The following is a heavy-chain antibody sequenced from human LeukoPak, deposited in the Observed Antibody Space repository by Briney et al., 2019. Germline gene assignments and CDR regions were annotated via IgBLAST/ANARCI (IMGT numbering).Heavy chain of an antibody. Sequence: PGGSLPLSCAASGFTFSNAWMNWVRQAPGKGLEWVGRIKRKTDGGATDYAAPVKGRFTISRDDSKNTLYLHMNSLKTEDTGVYYCTSPSSPYYYYNMDVWGQGTTVTVSS. CDR1: GFTFSNAW. J-gene: IGHJ6*02. V-gene: IGHV3-15*01. CDR3: TSPSSPYYYYNMDV. CDR2: IKRKTDGGAT.